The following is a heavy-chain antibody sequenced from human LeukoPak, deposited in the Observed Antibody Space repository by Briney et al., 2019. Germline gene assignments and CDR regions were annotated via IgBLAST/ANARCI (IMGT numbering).Heavy chain of an antibody. D-gene: IGHD2-2*01. V-gene: IGHV3-48*04. Sequence: GGSLRLSCAASGFTFSSYSMNWVRQAPGKGLEWVSYISSSSSTIYYADSVKGRFTISRDNAKNSLYLQMNSLRAEDTAVYYCARECSTSCYGEAFDIWGQGTMVTVSS. CDR3: ARECSTSCYGEAFDI. CDR1: GFTFSSYS. J-gene: IGHJ3*02. CDR2: ISSSSSTI.